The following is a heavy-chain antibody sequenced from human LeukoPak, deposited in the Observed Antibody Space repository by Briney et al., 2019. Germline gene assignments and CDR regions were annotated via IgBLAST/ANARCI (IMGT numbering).Heavy chain of an antibody. CDR2: IYYSGST. Sequence: SETLSLTCTVSGGSISSYYWSWIRQPPGKGLEWIGYIYYSGSTNYNPSLKSRVTISVDTSKNQFSLKLSSVTAADTAVYYCARIAAAGKDYYYGMDVWGQGTTVTVSS. D-gene: IGHD6-13*01. J-gene: IGHJ6*02. CDR1: GGSISSYY. CDR3: ARIAAAGKDYYYGMDV. V-gene: IGHV4-59*12.